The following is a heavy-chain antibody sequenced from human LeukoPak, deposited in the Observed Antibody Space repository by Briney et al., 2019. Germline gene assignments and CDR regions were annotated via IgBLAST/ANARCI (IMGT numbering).Heavy chain of an antibody. D-gene: IGHD3-22*01. V-gene: IGHV4-34*01. CDR1: GGSFSGYY. Sequence: PSETLSLTCAVYGGSFSGYYWSWIRQPPGKGLEWIGEINHSGSTNYNPSLKSRVTISVDTSKNQFSLKLSSVTAADTAVYYCAKDLGYYYDSSGYYYGGFDYWGQGTLVTVSS. J-gene: IGHJ4*02. CDR2: INHSGST. CDR3: AKDLGYYYDSSGYYYGGFDY.